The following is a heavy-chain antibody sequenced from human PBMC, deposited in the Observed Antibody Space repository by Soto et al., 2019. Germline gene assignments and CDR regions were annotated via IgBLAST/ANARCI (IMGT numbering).Heavy chain of an antibody. Sequence: EVQLLESGGGLVQPGGSLRLSCAASGFTFSSYAMSWVRQPPGKGLEWVSAISGTGGTTYYADSVKGRFTIPRDNSRNTLHLQMNSLRAEDTAIYYCAKFFVETGGSSGWPWSFHFWGQGTLVTVSS. J-gene: IGHJ4*02. D-gene: IGHD6-25*01. CDR2: ISGTGGTT. V-gene: IGHV3-23*01. CDR1: GFTFSSYA. CDR3: AKFFVETGGSSGWPWSFHF.